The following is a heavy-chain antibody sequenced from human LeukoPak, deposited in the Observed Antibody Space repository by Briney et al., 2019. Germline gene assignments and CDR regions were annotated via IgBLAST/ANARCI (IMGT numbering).Heavy chain of an antibody. D-gene: IGHD6-13*01. J-gene: IGHJ4*02. Sequence: HGESLKISCKGSGYSFTSYWIGWVRQMPGKGLEWMGIIYPGDSDTRYSPSSQGQVTISADKSISTAYLQWSSLKASDTAMYYCARLRYSSSWYEPYDYWGQGTLVTVSS. CDR1: GYSFTSYW. V-gene: IGHV5-51*01. CDR3: ARLRYSSSWYEPYDY. CDR2: IYPGDSDT.